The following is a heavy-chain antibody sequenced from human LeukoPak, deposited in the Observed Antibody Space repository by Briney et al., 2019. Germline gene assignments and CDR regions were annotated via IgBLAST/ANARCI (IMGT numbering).Heavy chain of an antibody. CDR1: GGSISSGGYY. V-gene: IGHV4-30-2*01. CDR3: AATYYYDSSGYLSDY. CDR2: IYHSGST. Sequence: SETLSLTCTVSGGSISSGGYYWSWIRQPPGKGLEWIGYIYHSGSTYYNPSLKSRVTISVDRSKNQFSLKLSSVTAADTAVYYCAATYYYDSSGYLSDYWGQGTLVTVSS. J-gene: IGHJ4*02. D-gene: IGHD3-22*01.